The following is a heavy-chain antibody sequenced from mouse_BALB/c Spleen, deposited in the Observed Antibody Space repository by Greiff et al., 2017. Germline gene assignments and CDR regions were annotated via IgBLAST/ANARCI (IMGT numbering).Heavy chain of an antibody. D-gene: IGHD1-2*01. J-gene: IGHJ4*01. V-gene: IGHV5-9-4*01. CDR2: ISSGGSYT. CDR3: ARRFTTANAMDY. Sequence: EVQRVESGGGLVKPGGSLKLSCAASGFTFSSYAMSWVRQSPEKRLEWVAEISSGGSYTYYPDTVTGRFTISRDNAKNTLYLEMSSLRSEDTAMYYCARRFTTANAMDYWGQGTSVTVSS. CDR1: GFTFSSYA.